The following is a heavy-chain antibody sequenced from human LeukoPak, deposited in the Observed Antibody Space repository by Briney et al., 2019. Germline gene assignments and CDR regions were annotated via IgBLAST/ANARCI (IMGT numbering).Heavy chain of an antibody. V-gene: IGHV3-9*01. J-gene: IGHJ6*03. D-gene: IGHD6-19*01. CDR1: GFTFSSYG. CDR2: ISWNSGSI. CDR3: AKGGIAVAGTFFGYYYYYMDV. Sequence: GGSLRLSCAASGFTFSSYGMHWVRQAPGKGLEWVSGISWNSGSIGYADSVKGRFTISRDNSKNTLYLQMNSLRAEDTAVYYCAKGGIAVAGTFFGYYYYYMDVWGKGTTVTVSS.